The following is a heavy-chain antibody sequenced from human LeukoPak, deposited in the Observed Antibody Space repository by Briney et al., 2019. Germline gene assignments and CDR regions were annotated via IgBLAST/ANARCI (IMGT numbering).Heavy chain of an antibody. V-gene: IGHV3-15*01. J-gene: IGHJ1*01. Sequence: GGSLRLSCAASGFTFSYACMSWVRQAPGKGLEWVGRIKSKTDGGTTDHAAPVKGRFTISRDDSKRTLYLQMNSLKTEDTGVYYCTTDAPFYGSGSYFSDFQHWGQGTLVIVSS. CDR2: IKSKTDGGTT. CDR3: TTDAPFYGSGSYFSDFQH. D-gene: IGHD3-10*01. CDR1: GFTFSYAC.